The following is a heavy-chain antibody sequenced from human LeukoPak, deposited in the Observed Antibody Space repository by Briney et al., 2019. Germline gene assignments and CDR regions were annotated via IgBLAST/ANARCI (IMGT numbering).Heavy chain of an antibody. CDR1: GGSISSSSYY. CDR2: IYYSGST. CDR3: ARMSYYDSSGYSRFHAFDI. J-gene: IGHJ3*02. D-gene: IGHD3-22*01. Sequence: SETLSLTCTVSGGSISSSSYYWGWIRQPPGKGLEWIGSIYYSGSTYYNPSLKSRVTISVDTSKNQFSLKLSSVTAADTAVYYCARMSYYDSSGYSRFHAFDIWGQGTMVTVSS. V-gene: IGHV4-39*01.